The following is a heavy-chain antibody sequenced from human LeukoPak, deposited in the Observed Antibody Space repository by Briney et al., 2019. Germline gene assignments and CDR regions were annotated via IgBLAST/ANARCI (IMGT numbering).Heavy chain of an antibody. D-gene: IGHD3-16*01. Sequence: GGSLRLSCAASGFTFGMNWVRQTPRKGLEGISHINGGGDSTHYADFVKGRFTISRDNSQNTLYVQMNSLRTEDTAIYYCVKGPYYESPALDSWGQGTLVTVSS. V-gene: IGHV3-23*01. CDR1: GFTFG. CDR3: VKGPYYESPALDS. CDR2: INGGGDST. J-gene: IGHJ4*02.